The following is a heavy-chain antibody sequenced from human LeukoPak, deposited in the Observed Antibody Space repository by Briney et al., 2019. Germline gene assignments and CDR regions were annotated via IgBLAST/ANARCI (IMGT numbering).Heavy chain of an antibody. Sequence: SGTLSLTCAVSGGSISNNNRWRWVRQPPGMGLEWIGEIYHGGSTNYNPSLKSRVTMSVDRSKHQFSLKLSSVTAADTAVYYCARGEERGSGTVHFDYWGQGTLVTVSS. V-gene: IGHV4-4*02. CDR1: GGSISNNNR. J-gene: IGHJ4*02. D-gene: IGHD3-10*01. CDR3: ARGEERGSGTVHFDY. CDR2: IYHGGST.